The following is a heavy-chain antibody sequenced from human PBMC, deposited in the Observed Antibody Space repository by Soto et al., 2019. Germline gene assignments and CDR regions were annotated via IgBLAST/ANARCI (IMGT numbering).Heavy chain of an antibody. CDR3: ARDRPLSYYDFWSGYYMNPVYYGMDV. Sequence: GGSLRLSCAASGFTFSSYSMNWVRQAPGKGLEWVSSISSSSYIYYADSVKGRFTISRDNAKNSLYLQMNSLRAEDTAVYYCARDRPLSYYDFWSGYYMNPVYYGMDVWGQGTTVTVSS. D-gene: IGHD3-3*01. J-gene: IGHJ6*02. CDR2: ISSSSYI. CDR1: GFTFSSYS. V-gene: IGHV3-21*01.